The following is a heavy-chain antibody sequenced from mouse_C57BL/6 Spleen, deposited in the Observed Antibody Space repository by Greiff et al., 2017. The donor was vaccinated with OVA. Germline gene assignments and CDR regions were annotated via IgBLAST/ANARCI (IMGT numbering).Heavy chain of an antibody. D-gene: IGHD2-4*01. V-gene: IGHV3-6*01. CDR2: ISYDGSN. CDR1: GYSITSGYY. CDR3: ARVYDYDGAY. Sequence: EVKLMESGPGLVKPSQSLSLTCSVTGYSITSGYYWNWIRQFPGNKLEWMGYISYDGSNNYNPSLKNRISITRDTSKNQFFLKLNSVTTEDTATYYCARVYDYDGAYWGQGTLVTVSA. J-gene: IGHJ3*01.